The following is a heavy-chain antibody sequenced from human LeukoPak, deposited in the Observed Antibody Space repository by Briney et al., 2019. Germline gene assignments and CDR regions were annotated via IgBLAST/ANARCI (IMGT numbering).Heavy chain of an antibody. CDR3: ARDFRVAAHAIILYYYYYMDV. J-gene: IGHJ6*03. V-gene: IGHV1-2*02. Sequence: ASVKVSCKASGYTFTCYYMHWVRQAPGQGLEWMGWINPNSGGTNYAQKFQGRVTMTRDTSISTAYMELSRPRSDDTAVYYCARDFRVAAHAIILYYYYYMDVWGKGTTVTVSS. CDR1: GYTFTCYY. CDR2: INPNSGGT. D-gene: IGHD2-15*01.